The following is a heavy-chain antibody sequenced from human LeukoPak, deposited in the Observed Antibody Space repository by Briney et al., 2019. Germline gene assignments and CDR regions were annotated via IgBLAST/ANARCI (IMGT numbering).Heavy chain of an antibody. J-gene: IGHJ6*03. CDR3: ARRPGTSLPYCSGGSCYSGGPLKSSYYYYYMDV. D-gene: IGHD2-15*01. V-gene: IGHV4-38-2*02. CDR1: GYSISSGYY. Sequence: PSETLSLTCTVSGYSISSGYYWGWIRQPPGQGLEWIGSIYHSGSTNYNPSLKSRVTISVDTSKDQFSLKLSSATAADTAVYYCARRPGTSLPYCSGGSCYSGGPLKSSYYYYYMDVWGKGTTVTVSS. CDR2: IYHSGST.